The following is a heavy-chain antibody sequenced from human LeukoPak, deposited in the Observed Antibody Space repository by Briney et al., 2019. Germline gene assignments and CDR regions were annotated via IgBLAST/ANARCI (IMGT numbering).Heavy chain of an antibody. CDR2: IYHSGST. CDR3: ASLFKNIVVVPAAIRGSYYYYYMDV. V-gene: IGHV4-38-2*02. Sequence: SETLSLTCTVSGYSISSGYYWGWIRQPPGKGLEWIGSIYHSGSTYYNPSLKSRVTISVDTSKNQFSLKLSSVTAADTAVYYCASLFKNIVVVPAAIRGSYYYYYMDVWGKGTTVTVSS. CDR1: GYSISSGYY. D-gene: IGHD2-2*01. J-gene: IGHJ6*03.